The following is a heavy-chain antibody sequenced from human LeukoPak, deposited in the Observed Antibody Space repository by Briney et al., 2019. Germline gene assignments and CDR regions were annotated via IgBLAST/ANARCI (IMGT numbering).Heavy chain of an antibody. Sequence: GGSLRLSCAAAGFTFSSYEMNWVRQAPGKGLEWVSYISSSGNTIYYADSVKGRFTISRDNAKNSLYLQTDSLRAEDTAVCFLVREKYSSRWSHFVSWGGASLVTVS. CDR2: ISSSGNTI. D-gene: IGHD6-19*01. CDR3: VREKYSSRWSHFVS. J-gene: IGHJ4*02. CDR1: GFTFSSYE. V-gene: IGHV3-48*03.